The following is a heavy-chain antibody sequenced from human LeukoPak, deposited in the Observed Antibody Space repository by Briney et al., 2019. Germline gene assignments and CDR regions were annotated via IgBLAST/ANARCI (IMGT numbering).Heavy chain of an antibody. CDR1: GGTFSSYA. CDR3: ARDAPAYGDYFGLNDY. D-gene: IGHD4-17*01. Sequence: GASVKVSCKASGGTFSSYAISWVRQAPGQGLEWMGRIIPIFGIANYAQKFQGRVTITADKSTSTAYMELSRLRSEDTAVYYCARDAPAYGDYFGLNDYWGQGTLVTVSS. CDR2: IIPIFGIA. J-gene: IGHJ4*02. V-gene: IGHV1-69*04.